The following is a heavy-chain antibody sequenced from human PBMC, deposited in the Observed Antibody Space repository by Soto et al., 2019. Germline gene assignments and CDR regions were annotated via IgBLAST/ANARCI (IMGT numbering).Heavy chain of an antibody. Sequence: GESLKISCKASGYNFASYWIAWVRQMPGKGLEWMGIVYPGDSDTRYSPSFQGQVTISVDKSISTAYLQWSSLKAMDTAMYYCARHAYDFWSGHPNPRYYYGMDVWGQGTTVTVSS. CDR1: GYNFASYW. CDR2: VYPGDSDT. D-gene: IGHD3-3*01. J-gene: IGHJ6*02. CDR3: ARHAYDFWSGHPNPRYYYGMDV. V-gene: IGHV5-51*01.